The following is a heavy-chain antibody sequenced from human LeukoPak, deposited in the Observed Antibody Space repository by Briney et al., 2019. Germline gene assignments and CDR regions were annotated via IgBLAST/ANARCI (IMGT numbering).Heavy chain of an antibody. Sequence: ASVKVSCKASGYTFTNYDTNWVRQATGQGLEWMGWMSPNSGNTGYAQKFQGRITMTRDTSISTAYMELSSLRSEDTAVYYCARNLYNTGDFESWGQGTLVTVSS. J-gene: IGHJ4*02. CDR2: MSPNSGNT. CDR3: ARNLYNTGDFES. D-gene: IGHD1-14*01. V-gene: IGHV1-8*01. CDR1: GYTFTNYD.